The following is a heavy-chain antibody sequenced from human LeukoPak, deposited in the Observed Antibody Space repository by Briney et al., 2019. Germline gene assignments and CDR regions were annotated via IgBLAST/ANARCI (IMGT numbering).Heavy chain of an antibody. Sequence: SETLSLTCTVSGGSISSYYWSWIRQPPGKGLEWIGYIYYSGSTNYNPSLESRVTISVDTSKNQFSLKLSSVTAADTAVYYCARENLDCSGGSCYSLIDYWGQGTLVTVSS. CDR3: ARENLDCSGGSCYSLIDY. J-gene: IGHJ4*02. CDR2: IYYSGST. CDR1: GGSISSYY. D-gene: IGHD2-15*01. V-gene: IGHV4-59*01.